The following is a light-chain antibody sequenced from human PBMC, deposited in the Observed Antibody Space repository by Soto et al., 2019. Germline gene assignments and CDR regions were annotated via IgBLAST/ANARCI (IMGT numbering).Light chain of an antibody. Sequence: EIVLTQSPGTLSLSPGERATLSCRASQSVSTNYLAWYQRKPGQAPRLLIYGASSRATDIPNRFSGSGSGTDFALTITRLKAEDFSVYSCQQYGSSPPTFGQGTKMEIK. J-gene: IGKJ1*01. CDR1: QSVSTNY. CDR3: QQYGSSPPT. CDR2: GAS. V-gene: IGKV3-20*01.